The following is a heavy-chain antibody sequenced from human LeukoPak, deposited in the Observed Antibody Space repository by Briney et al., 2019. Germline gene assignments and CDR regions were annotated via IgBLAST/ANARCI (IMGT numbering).Heavy chain of an antibody. CDR1: GASVSSSH. J-gene: IGHJ4*02. CDR2: LSYTGKT. V-gene: IGHV4-59*02. CDR3: SEGYFEPFDH. Sequence: KSSETLSLTCLVSGASVSSSHWNWIRQLPGKGLEWIGCLSYTGKTDYNPSLTSRVTIPLDTPKNQVSLKLTSLTAADTAVYYCSEGYFEPFDHWGQGTLVTVSS. D-gene: IGHD5-24*01.